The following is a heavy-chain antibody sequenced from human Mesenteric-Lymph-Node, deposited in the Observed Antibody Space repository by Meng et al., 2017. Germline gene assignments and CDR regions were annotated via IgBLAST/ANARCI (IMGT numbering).Heavy chain of an antibody. V-gene: IGHV3-13*01. CDR3: AKVHSSAWFFDY. D-gene: IGHD6-19*01. J-gene: IGHJ4*02. CDR1: GFIFRNYD. Sequence: GRRGASGGGSVQPGGSLRLSCAASGFIFRNYDMQWVRQAPGKGLEWVSAIGTLGDTYYADSVKGRFTISREDAKNSLYLQMNSLTAGDTAVYYCAKVHSSAWFFDYWGQGTLVTVSS. CDR2: IGTLGDT.